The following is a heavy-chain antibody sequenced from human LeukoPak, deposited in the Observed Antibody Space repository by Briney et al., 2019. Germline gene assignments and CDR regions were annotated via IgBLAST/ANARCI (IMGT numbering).Heavy chain of an antibody. J-gene: IGHJ6*03. Sequence: GGSLRLSCAASGFTFSDYYMSWIRQAPGKGLEWISYISSSGGAIYYADSMRGRFTISRDNAKNSLYLQMDSLRAEDTAVYYCARDQFLYYYGSGSYSYRMDYYYYYMDVWGKGTTVTISS. V-gene: IGHV3-11*01. CDR3: ARDQFLYYYGSGSYSYRMDYYYYYMDV. D-gene: IGHD3-10*01. CDR1: GFTFSDYY. CDR2: ISSSGGAI.